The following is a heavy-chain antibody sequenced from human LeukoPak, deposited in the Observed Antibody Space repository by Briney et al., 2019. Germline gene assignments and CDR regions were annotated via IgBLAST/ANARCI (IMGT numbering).Heavy chain of an antibody. J-gene: IGHJ4*02. V-gene: IGHV4-4*08. CDR3: ARGHVINTFDY. CDR2: IYTSGST. CDR1: GGSISSYY. Sequence: SETLSFTCTVSGGSISSYYWSWIRQPPGKGLEWIGRIYTSGSTNYNPSLKSRVTISVDTSKNQFSLKLSSVTAADTAVYYCARGHVINTFDYWGQGTLVTVSS.